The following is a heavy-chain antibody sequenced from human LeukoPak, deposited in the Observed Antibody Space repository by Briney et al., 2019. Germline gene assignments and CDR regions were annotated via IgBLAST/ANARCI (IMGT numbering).Heavy chain of an antibody. D-gene: IGHD3-10*01. CDR2: IYYSGST. CDR3: AKHYMGSSYNRGLDS. J-gene: IGHJ4*02. V-gene: IGHV4-39*01. CDR1: GGSISSSSYY. Sequence: SETLSLTCTVSGGSISSSSYYWGWIRQPPGKGLEWIGSIYYSGSTYYNPSLKSRVTISVDTSKNQFSLKLSSVTAADTAIYYCAKHYMGSSYNRGLDSWGQGTLVTVSS.